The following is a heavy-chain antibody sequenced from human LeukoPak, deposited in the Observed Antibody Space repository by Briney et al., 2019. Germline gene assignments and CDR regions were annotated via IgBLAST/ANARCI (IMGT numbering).Heavy chain of an antibody. CDR2: IYYNGNT. V-gene: IGHV4-30-4*01. J-gene: IGHJ6*03. CDR3: ASQVYLYYYYYMDV. Sequence: SETLSLTCTVSGGWGGDYYWSWIRQPPGKGLEWIGYIYYNGNTFYTPSLKSRVTISFDASKNQFSLKLTSVTAADTAVYYCASQVYLYYYYYMDVWGKGTTVTVSS. D-gene: IGHD2-2*02. CDR1: GGWGGDYY.